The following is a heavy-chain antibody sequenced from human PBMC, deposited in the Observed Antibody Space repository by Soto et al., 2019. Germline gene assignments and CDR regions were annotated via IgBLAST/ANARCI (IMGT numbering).Heavy chain of an antibody. V-gene: IGHV3-33*03. CDR3: ATRGGLLRYFDWSSGSDAFDI. J-gene: IGHJ3*02. CDR1: GFSFSYSA. D-gene: IGHD3-9*01. CDR2: IWYDGSNK. Sequence: GGSLRLSCAASGFSFSYSAMHWVRQAPGERLEWVAIIWYDGSNKYYADSVKGRFIISRDNSDNTLYLQMNSLRAEDTAVYYCATRGGLLRYFDWSSGSDAFDIWGQGTMVTVSS.